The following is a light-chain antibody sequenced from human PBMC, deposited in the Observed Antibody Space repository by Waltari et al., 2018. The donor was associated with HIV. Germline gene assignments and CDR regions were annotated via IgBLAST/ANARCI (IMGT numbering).Light chain of an antibody. CDR3: SSHASATTTV. Sequence: QSALTQPASVAGSPGQPITISSTGTSSDIAAYNYVSWYQQHPGKAPKLLIYEVSNRPSGVSNRFSASKSGNTASLTISGLQAEDEADYFCSSHASATTTVFGGGTKVTVL. CDR1: SSDIAAYNY. V-gene: IGLV2-14*01. CDR2: EVS. J-gene: IGLJ3*02.